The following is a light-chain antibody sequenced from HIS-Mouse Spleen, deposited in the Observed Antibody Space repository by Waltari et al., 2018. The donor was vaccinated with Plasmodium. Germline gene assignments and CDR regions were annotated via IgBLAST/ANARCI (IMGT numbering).Light chain of an antibody. Sequence: SYELTQPPSASVSPGQTARITCSGAALPKKDASWYQQKSGQAPVLVIYEDSKRPCGIPERFAGSSSGTMATLTISGAQVEDEADYYCYSTDSSGNHRVFGGGTKLTVL. CDR3: YSTDSSGNHRV. J-gene: IGLJ3*02. V-gene: IGLV3-10*01. CDR1: ALPKKD. CDR2: EDS.